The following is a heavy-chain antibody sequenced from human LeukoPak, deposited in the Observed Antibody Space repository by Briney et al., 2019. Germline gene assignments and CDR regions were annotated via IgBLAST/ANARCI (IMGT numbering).Heavy chain of an antibody. CDR2: INHSGST. D-gene: IGHD6-13*01. V-gene: IGHV4-34*01. CDR3: ARGFGSSWSDY. J-gene: IGHJ4*02. Sequence: PSETLSLTCAVYGGSFSGYYWSWIRQPPGKGLEWIGEINHSGSTNYNPSLKSRVTISVDTSKNQFSLKLSSVTAADTAVYYCARGFGSSWSDYWGQGTLVTVSS. CDR1: GGSFSGYY.